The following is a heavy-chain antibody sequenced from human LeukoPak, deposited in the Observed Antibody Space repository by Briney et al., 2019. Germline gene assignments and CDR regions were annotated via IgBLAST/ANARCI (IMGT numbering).Heavy chain of an antibody. CDR3: ARWWPAGGSYEGYFDY. Sequence: NPSQTLSLTCTVSGGSISRGGYYWSWIRQHPGKGLELIGYIYYSGSTYYNTSLKSRVTISVDTSKNQFSLKLSSVTAAGTAVYYCARWWPAGGSYEGYFDYWGQGTLVTVSS. CDR2: IYYSGST. CDR1: GGSISRGGYY. J-gene: IGHJ4*02. D-gene: IGHD1-26*01. V-gene: IGHV4-31*03.